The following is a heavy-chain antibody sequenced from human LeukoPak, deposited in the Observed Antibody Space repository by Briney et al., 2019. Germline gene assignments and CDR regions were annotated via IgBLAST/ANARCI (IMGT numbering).Heavy chain of an antibody. Sequence: QSGGSLRLSCAASRFTFSSYAMHWVRQAPGKGLEWVAVISYDGSNKYYADSVKGRFTISRDNSKNTLYLQMNSLRAEDTAVYYCARVNYALDVWGQGTTVTVSS. V-gene: IGHV3-30-3*01. CDR3: ARVNYALDV. J-gene: IGHJ6*02. CDR1: RFTFSSYA. CDR2: ISYDGSNK.